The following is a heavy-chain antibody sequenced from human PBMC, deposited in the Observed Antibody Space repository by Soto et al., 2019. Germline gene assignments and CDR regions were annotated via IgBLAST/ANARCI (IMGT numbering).Heavy chain of an antibody. V-gene: IGHV3-30*03. D-gene: IGHD6-19*01. CDR3: ARLPRSGWDHYYYGMDV. Sequence: QVQLVESGGGVVQAGGSLGLSCTASGFTFSTYGMHWVRQAPGKGPEWVAVMSHDGSHKAFLDSVKGRFIISRDNSENTLYLQMNSLSPDDTAVYYCARLPRSGWDHYYYGMDVWGQGTTVIVSS. J-gene: IGHJ6*02. CDR2: MSHDGSHK. CDR1: GFTFSTYG.